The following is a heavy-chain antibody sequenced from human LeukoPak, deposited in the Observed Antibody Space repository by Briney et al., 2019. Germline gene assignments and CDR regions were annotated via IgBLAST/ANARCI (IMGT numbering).Heavy chain of an antibody. Sequence: GGSLRLSCAASGFTFSSYAMSWVRQAPGKGLEWVSAISGSGGSTYYADSVKGRFTISRDNSKNTLYLQMNSLRAEDKAVYYCAKVRGYSYGYVHYYFDYWGQGTLVTVSS. CDR3: AKVRGYSYGYVHYYFDY. J-gene: IGHJ4*02. CDR2: ISGSGGST. V-gene: IGHV3-23*01. D-gene: IGHD5-18*01. CDR1: GFTFSSYA.